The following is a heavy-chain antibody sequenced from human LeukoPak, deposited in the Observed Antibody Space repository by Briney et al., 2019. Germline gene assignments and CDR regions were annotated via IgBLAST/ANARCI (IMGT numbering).Heavy chain of an antibody. D-gene: IGHD4-11*01. J-gene: IGHJ4*02. Sequence: PGRSLRLSCAASGFTFSSYGMHWVRQAPGKGLEWVAVISYDGSNKYYADSVKGRFTISGDNSKNTLYLQMNSLRAEDTAVYYCAKDRSNCLGYWGQGTLVTVSS. V-gene: IGHV3-30*18. CDR1: GFTFSSYG. CDR2: ISYDGSNK. CDR3: AKDRSNCLGY.